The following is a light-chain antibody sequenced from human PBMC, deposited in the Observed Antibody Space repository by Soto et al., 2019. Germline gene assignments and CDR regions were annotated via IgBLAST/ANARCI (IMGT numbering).Light chain of an antibody. CDR1: QVISSY. V-gene: IGKV1-9*01. CDR2: AAS. Sequence: DIQLTQSPSFLSASVGDRVTITCLASQVISSYLAWYQQKPGKAPKLLIYAASTLQSGVPSRFSGSRSGTEFTLTISSLQPEDFATYYCQQLNSYPITCGQGTRREIK. CDR3: QQLNSYPIT. J-gene: IGKJ5*01.